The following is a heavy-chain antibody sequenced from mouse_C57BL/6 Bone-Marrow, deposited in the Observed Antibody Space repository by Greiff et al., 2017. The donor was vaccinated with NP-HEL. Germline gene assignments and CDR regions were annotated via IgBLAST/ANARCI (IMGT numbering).Heavy chain of an antibody. D-gene: IGHD2-4*01. V-gene: IGHV5-6*01. Sequence: EVQVVESGGDLVKPGGSLKLSCAASGFTFSSYGMSWVRQTPDKRLEWVATISSGGSYTYYPDSVKGRFTISRDNAKNTLYLQMSSLKSEDTAMYYCARQWYDYDGAYWGQGTLVTVSA. CDR2: ISSGGSYT. CDR3: ARQWYDYDGAY. CDR1: GFTFSSYG. J-gene: IGHJ3*01.